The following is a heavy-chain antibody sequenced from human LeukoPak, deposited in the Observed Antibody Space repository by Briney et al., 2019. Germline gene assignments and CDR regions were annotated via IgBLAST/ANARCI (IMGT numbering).Heavy chain of an antibody. CDR1: GGSISSYY. CDR2: IYYSGNT. CDR3: ARDPGVVDHNWFDP. D-gene: IGHD2-2*01. J-gene: IGHJ5*02. V-gene: IGHV4-59*01. Sequence: SETLSLTCTVSGGSISSYYWSWIRQPPGKGLEWIGYIYYSGNTYYNPSLKSRVTTSVDASKNQFSLNLSSVTAADTAVYYCARDPGVVDHNWFDPWGQGTLVTVSS.